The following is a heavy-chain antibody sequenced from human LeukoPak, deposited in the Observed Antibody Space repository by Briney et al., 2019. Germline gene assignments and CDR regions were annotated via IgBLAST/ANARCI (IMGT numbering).Heavy chain of an antibody. CDR1: GASIRSGRNY. V-gene: IGHV4-30-4*08. CDR3: ARERSNYYDSGGLGDL. J-gene: IGHJ2*01. Sequence: SETLSLTCNVSGASIRSGRNYWGWIRQPPGKGLEWIGYIYYSGSTYYNPSLKSRVTISVDTSKNQFSLKLSSVTAADTAVYYCARERSNYYDSGGLGDLWGRGTLVTVSS. CDR2: IYYSGST. D-gene: IGHD3-22*01.